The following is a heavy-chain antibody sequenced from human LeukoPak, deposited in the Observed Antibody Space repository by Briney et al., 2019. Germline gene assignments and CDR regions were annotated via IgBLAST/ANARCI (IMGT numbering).Heavy chain of an antibody. V-gene: IGHV3-30*02. J-gene: IGHJ4*02. D-gene: IGHD3-22*01. CDR3: AKVAYYYDSSGYCPT. CDR2: IRYDGSNK. Sequence: GGSLRLSCAASGFTFSSYGMHWVRQAPGKGLEWVAFIRYDGSNKYYADSVKGRFTISRDNSKNTLYLQMNSLRAEDTAVYYCAKVAYYYDSSGYCPTWGQGTLVTVSS. CDR1: GFTFSSYG.